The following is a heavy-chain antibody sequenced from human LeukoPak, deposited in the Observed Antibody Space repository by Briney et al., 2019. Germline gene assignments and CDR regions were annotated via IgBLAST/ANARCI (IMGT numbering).Heavy chain of an antibody. D-gene: IGHD3-10*01. CDR1: GVSISSGSYY. V-gene: IGHV4-61*02. J-gene: IGHJ4*02. CDR3: ARGLYGSGSYRGVIFDY. CDR2: VYTSGST. Sequence: SETLSLTCTVSGVSISSGSYYWNWIRQPAGKGLEWIGRVYTSGSTNYNPSLKSRVTTSLDTSRNQFSLELSSVTAADTAVYYCARGLYGSGSYRGVIFDYWGQGTLVTVSS.